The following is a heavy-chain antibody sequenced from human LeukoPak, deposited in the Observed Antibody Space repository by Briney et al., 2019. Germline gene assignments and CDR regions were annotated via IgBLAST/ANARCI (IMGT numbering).Heavy chain of an antibody. D-gene: IGHD3-16*02. V-gene: IGHV4-59*02. CDR3: ARGRRVRELSSTH. CDR1: GGSVSSYY. J-gene: IGHJ4*02. Sequence: SETLSLTCTVSGGSVSSYYWSWIWQPPGKGLEWVGYIYYSGSTNYNPSLKSRVTISVDTSKNQFSLKLSSVTAADTAVYYCARGRRVRELSSTHWGQGTLVTVSS. CDR2: IYYSGST.